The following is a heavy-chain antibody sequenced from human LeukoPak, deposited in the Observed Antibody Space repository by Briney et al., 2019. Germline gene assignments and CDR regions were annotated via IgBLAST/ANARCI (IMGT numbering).Heavy chain of an antibody. V-gene: IGHV4-38-2*02. Sequence: SETLSLTCTVSGYSISSGYYWGWIRPPPGKGLEWIGSIYHSGSTYYNPSLKSRVTISVDTSKNQFSLKLSSVTAADTAVYYCARDLRITMLRGPSVDYWGQGTLVTVSS. CDR3: ARDLRITMLRGPSVDY. CDR1: GYSISSGYY. CDR2: IYHSGST. J-gene: IGHJ4*02. D-gene: IGHD3-10*01.